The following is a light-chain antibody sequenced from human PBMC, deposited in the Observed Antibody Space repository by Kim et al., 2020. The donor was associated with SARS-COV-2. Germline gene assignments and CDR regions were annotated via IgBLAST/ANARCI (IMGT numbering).Light chain of an antibody. CDR3: QQSYDNPHT. CDR1: QTISRY. J-gene: IGKJ2*01. V-gene: IGKV1-39*01. Sequence: TSGGDRVTITCRASQTISRYLNWYQQKPETAPNLLNHDASSLHSGVPSRFSGSGSGTDFTLTISSLQPEDFATYYCQQSYDNPHTFGQGTKLEI. CDR2: DAS.